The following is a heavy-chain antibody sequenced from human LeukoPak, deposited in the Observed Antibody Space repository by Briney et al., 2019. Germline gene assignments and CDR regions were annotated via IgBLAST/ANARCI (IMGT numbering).Heavy chain of an antibody. V-gene: IGHV1-2*02. CDR1: GYTFTGYY. CDR2: ISPSSGGT. CDR3: ARGNFYGSGSDFQY. J-gene: IGHJ4*02. Sequence: GASVKVSCKASGYTFTGYYMHWVRQAPGQGLEWMGWISPSSGGTHYVQKLQGRVTTTRDTSISTAYMELSRLTSDDTAVYYCARGNFYGSGSDFQYWGQGTLVTVSS. D-gene: IGHD3-10*01.